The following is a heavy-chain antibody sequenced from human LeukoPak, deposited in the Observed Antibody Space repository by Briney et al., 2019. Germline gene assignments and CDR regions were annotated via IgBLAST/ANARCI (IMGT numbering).Heavy chain of an antibody. CDR3: TGHHQAYSRTY. V-gene: IGHV3-74*01. CDR2: ISTDASST. J-gene: IGHJ4*02. D-gene: IGHD4-11*01. CDR1: TFTFSSYS. Sequence: GGSLRLSCAASTFTFSSYSMNWVRQAPGKGLVWVSRISTDASSTTYADSVKGRFTISRDNAKGTLYLQMSSLRAEDTAVYYCTGHHQAYSRTYWGQGTLVTVSS.